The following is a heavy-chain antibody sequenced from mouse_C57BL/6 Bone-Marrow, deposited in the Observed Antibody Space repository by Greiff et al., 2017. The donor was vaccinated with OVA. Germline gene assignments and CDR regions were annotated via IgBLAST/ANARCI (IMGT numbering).Heavy chain of an antibody. D-gene: IGHD1-2*01. CDR3: ARGHYYEGFDY. CDR1: GYTFTSYW. V-gene: IGHV1-55*01. J-gene: IGHJ2*01. CDR2: IYPGSGST. Sequence: VKLQESGAELVKPGASVKMSCKASGYTFTSYWITWVKQRPGQGLEWIGDIYPGSGSTNYNEKFKSKATLTVDTSSSTAYMQLSSLTSEDSAVYYCARGHYYEGFDYWGQGTTLTVSS.